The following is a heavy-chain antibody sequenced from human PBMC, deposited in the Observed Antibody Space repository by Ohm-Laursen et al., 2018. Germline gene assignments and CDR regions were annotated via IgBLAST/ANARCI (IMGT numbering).Heavy chain of an antibody. D-gene: IGHD2-8*01. CDR1: GFTLSSYS. V-gene: IGHV3-21*01. CDR2: ISDTGSHI. J-gene: IGHJ6*02. CDR3: ARDDGAYARRSGMDV. Sequence: GSLRLSCSASGFTLSSYSMNWVRQAPGTGLEWVSYISDTGSHIYYAGSVRGRFTISRDNAQNSLYLHMSSLRAEDTAIYYCARDDGAYARRSGMDVWGQGTTVTVSS.